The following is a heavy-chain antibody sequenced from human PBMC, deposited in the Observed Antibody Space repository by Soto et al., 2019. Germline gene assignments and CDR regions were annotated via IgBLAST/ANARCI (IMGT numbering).Heavy chain of an antibody. CDR1: GFTFSSYA. CDR3: AKDISSDYYGMDV. V-gene: IGHV3-23*01. D-gene: IGHD6-6*01. J-gene: IGHJ6*02. Sequence: HPGGSLRLSCAASGFTFSSYAMSWVRQAPGKGLEWVSAISGSGGSTYYADSVKGRFTISRDNSKNTLYLQMNSLRAEDTAVYYCAKDISSDYYGMDVWGQGTTVTVSS. CDR2: ISGSGGST.